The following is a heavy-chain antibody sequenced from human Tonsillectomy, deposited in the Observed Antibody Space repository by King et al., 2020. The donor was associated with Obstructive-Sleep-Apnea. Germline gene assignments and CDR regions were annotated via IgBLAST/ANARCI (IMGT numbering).Heavy chain of an antibody. J-gene: IGHJ6*04. D-gene: IGHD4-17*01. V-gene: IGHV1-8*01. CDR3: ARAPSVTGNNYYYYGMDV. CDR2: MNPNRGNT. Sequence: QLVQSGAEVKKPGASVKVSCKASGYTFTSYDINWVRQATGQGLEWMGWMNPNRGNTGYAQKFQGRVTMTRSTSIRTAYMELSSLRSEDTAVYYCARAPSVTGNNYYYYGMDVWGKGTTVTVSS. CDR1: GYTFTSYD.